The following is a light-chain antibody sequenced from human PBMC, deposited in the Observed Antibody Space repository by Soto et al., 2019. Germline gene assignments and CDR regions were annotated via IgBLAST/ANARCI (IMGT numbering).Light chain of an antibody. CDR3: HQSYSSPFT. J-gene: IGKJ3*01. CDR1: QSISSY. Sequence: DIQMTQSPSSLSASVGDRVTITCRASQSISSYLNWYQQKPGKAPNLLIYAASSLQSGVPSKFSGSGSGTDFTLTISSLPPEDFATYYCHQSYSSPFTFGPGTKVDIK. CDR2: AAS. V-gene: IGKV1-39*01.